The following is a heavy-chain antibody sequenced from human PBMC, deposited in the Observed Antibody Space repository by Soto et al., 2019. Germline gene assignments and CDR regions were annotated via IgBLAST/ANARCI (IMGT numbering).Heavy chain of an antibody. D-gene: IGHD6-19*01. CDR3: SPQVSSGWYYDN. Sequence: GGSLRLSCAASGFTFSSYGMHWVRQAPGKGLEWVAVISYDGSNKYYYSPSLKSRVTISVDTSKNQLSLQLRSVTAADTAVYFCSPQVSSGWYYDNWGQGTLVTVSS. J-gene: IGHJ4*02. V-gene: IGHV3-30*03. CDR2: ISYDGSNK. CDR1: GFTFSSYG.